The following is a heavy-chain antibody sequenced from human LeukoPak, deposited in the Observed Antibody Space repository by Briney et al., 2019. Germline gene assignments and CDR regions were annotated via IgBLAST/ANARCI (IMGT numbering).Heavy chain of an antibody. CDR3: ARDLLRGNRINKRYYYYGMDV. J-gene: IGHJ6*02. CDR2: IWYDGSNK. CDR1: GFTFSSYG. V-gene: IGHV3-30*19. Sequence: GGSLRLSCAASGFTFSSYGMHWVRQAPGKGLEWVAVIWYDGSNKYYADSVKGRFTISRDNSKNTLYLQMNSLRAEDTAVYYCARDLLRGNRINKRYYYYGMDVWGQGTTVTVSS. D-gene: IGHD1-14*01.